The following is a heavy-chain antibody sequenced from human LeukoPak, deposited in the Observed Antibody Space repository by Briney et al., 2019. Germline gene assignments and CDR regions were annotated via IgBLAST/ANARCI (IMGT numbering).Heavy chain of an antibody. D-gene: IGHD3-3*01. V-gene: IGHV1-46*01. CDR3: ARNTDDFWSAPGYYYYYYMDV. CDR2: INPSGGST. CDR1: GYTFTSYY. J-gene: IGHJ6*03. Sequence: GASVKVSCKASGYTFTSYYMHWVRQAPGQGLEWMGLINPSGGSTSYAQKFQGRVTMTRDTSTSTVYMELSSLRSEDTAVYYCARNTDDFWSAPGYYYYYYMDVWGKGTTVTVSS.